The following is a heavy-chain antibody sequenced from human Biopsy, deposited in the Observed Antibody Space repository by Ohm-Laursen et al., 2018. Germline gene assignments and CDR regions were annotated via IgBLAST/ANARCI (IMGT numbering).Heavy chain of an antibody. D-gene: IGHD3-16*01. J-gene: IGHJ4*02. Sequence: SQTLSLTCTVSGGSISSNYYYWGWLRQPPGKGLEWIGSIYYRGNTNYNPSLKSRVTISVDKSNNQFSLKLNSVTAADTAVYFCARDSRGGHLNTTLITGKNLDSWGQGILVTVSS. CDR3: ARDSRGGHLNTTLITGKNLDS. CDR1: GGSISSNYYY. V-gene: IGHV4-39*07. CDR2: IYYRGNT.